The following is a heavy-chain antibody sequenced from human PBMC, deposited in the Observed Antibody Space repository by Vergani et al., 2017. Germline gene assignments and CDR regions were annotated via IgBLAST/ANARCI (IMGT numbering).Heavy chain of an antibody. CDR1: GFTFGDFA. V-gene: IGHV3-9*01. J-gene: IGHJ4*02. D-gene: IGHD6-6*01. CDR3: ARDGEYSSSSENGLDY. CDR2: ISWKSDSV. Sequence: ELQLVESGGGLVQPGRSLRLSCAASGFTFGDFAMHWVRQAPGKGLEWVSSISWKSDSVGYADSVKGRFTISRDNAKNSLYLQMNSLTAEDTAVYYCARDGEYSSSSENGLDYGGQGTLVTVSS.